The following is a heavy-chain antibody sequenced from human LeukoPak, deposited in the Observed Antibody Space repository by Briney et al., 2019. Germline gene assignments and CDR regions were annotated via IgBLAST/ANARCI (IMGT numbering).Heavy chain of an antibody. J-gene: IGHJ6*02. D-gene: IGHD2-2*01. V-gene: IGHV3-48*04. CDR1: GFTLRSYS. Sequence: PGGSLRLSCAASGFTLRSYSMNWVRQAPGKGLEWVSSISISGSTIYYADSVKGRFTISRDNAKNSLYLQMNSLRAEDTAVYYCAKILDRVPAATLGRYYGMDVWGQGTTVTVSS. CDR2: ISISGSTI. CDR3: AKILDRVPAATLGRYYGMDV.